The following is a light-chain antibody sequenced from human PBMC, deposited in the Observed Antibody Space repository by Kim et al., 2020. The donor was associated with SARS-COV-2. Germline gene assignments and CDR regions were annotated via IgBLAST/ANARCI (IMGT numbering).Light chain of an antibody. CDR2: EDN. Sequence: KTVTISCSRSSGSIGSSCVQWYQQSPGSAPTPVISEDNQRPSWVPDRFSGSVDESSNSATLTSSGLRHEDEADYYCQSYDTRSHEVFGGGTQLTVL. V-gene: IGLV6-57*03. CDR1: SGSIGSSC. CDR3: QSYDTRSHEV. J-gene: IGLJ2*01.